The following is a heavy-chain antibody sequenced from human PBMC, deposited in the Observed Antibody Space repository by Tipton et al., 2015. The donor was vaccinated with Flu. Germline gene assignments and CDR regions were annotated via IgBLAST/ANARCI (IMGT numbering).Heavy chain of an antibody. V-gene: IGHV3-21*01. D-gene: IGHD1-26*01. CDR3: TKDVGATVSYNWFDP. Sequence: SLRLSCAASGFNFNTYAFNWVRQAPGKGLEWVSSISGSSSNIYYADSVKGRFTISRDNAKNSLYLQMNSLRAEDTAVYYCTKDVGATVSYNWFDPWGQGTLVTVSS. J-gene: IGHJ5*02. CDR1: GFNFNTYA. CDR2: ISGSSSNI.